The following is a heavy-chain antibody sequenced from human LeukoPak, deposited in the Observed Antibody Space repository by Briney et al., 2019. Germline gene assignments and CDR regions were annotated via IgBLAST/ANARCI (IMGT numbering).Heavy chain of an antibody. CDR1: GFTFSNAW. CDR3: TSTYYSDSTGMDV. CDR2: IKSKTDGGTI. D-gene: IGHD3-22*01. J-gene: IGHJ6*02. Sequence: GGSLRLSCAGSGFTFSNAWMSWVRQAPGKGLEWVGRIKSKTDGGTIDYAASEKGGFTISRDDSKSTLHLQMNSLKTEDTGVYYCTSTYYSDSTGMDVWGQGTTVTVAS. V-gene: IGHV3-15*01.